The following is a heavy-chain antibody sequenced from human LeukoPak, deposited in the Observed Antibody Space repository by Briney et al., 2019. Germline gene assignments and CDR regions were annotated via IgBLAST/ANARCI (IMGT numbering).Heavy chain of an antibody. Sequence: PGGSLRLSCAASGFXFRNYGIHWVRQAPGKGLEWVAIIWYDGSKSYCADSLKGRFTISRDNFNNILYLQMNSLRAEDTALYYCARAPYTTGRSFYFDSWGQGTLVTVSS. V-gene: IGHV3-33*01. D-gene: IGHD2-2*02. CDR1: GFXFRNYG. CDR2: IWYDGSKS. CDR3: ARAPYTTGRSFYFDS. J-gene: IGHJ4*02.